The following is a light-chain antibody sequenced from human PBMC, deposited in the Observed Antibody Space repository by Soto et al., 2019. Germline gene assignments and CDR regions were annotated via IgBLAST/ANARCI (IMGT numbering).Light chain of an antibody. CDR2: ESS. J-gene: IGKJ1*01. CDR1: QNINIY. CDR3: QQYNSYWT. V-gene: IGKV1-5*01. Sequence: DIELTQSPSSLSASVGDRVTIACRSSQNINIYLNWYQQKPGNAPKLLIFESSSLESGVPSRFSGSGSGTEFTLTISSLQPDDFATYYCQQYNSYWTFGQGTKVEIK.